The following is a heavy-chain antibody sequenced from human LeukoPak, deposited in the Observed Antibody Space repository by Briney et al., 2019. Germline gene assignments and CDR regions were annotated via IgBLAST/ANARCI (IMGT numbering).Heavy chain of an antibody. Sequence: PSETLSLTCGIYAESFIDYHLSWIRQPPGKGLEWIGEISHDEGTNYSPSLKSRVTISVDTSKYQFSLKLTSVTAADTAVYYCARGPDYAKAGYWGPGTLVTVSS. D-gene: IGHD4-17*01. J-gene: IGHJ4*02. CDR3: ARGPDYAKAGY. CDR2: ISHDEGT. V-gene: IGHV4-34*01. CDR1: AESFIDYH.